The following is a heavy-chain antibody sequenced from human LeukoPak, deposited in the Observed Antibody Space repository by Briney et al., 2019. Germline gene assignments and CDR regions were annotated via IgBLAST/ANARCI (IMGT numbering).Heavy chain of an antibody. CDR1: GFTFSSYG. CDR3: AKELRGYSYGLRNNWFDP. D-gene: IGHD5-18*01. J-gene: IGHJ5*02. Sequence: GGSLRRSCAASGFTFSSYGMHWVRQAPGKGLEWVAVISYDGSNKYYADSVKGRFTISRDNSKNTLYLQMNSLRAEDTAVYYCAKELRGYSYGLRNNWFDPWGQGTLVTVSS. CDR2: ISYDGSNK. V-gene: IGHV3-30*18.